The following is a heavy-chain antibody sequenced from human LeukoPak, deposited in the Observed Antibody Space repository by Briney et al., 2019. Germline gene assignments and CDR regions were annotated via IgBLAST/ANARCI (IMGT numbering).Heavy chain of an antibody. D-gene: IGHD5-18*01. J-gene: IGHJ5*02. V-gene: IGHV4-38-2*02. CDR1: GYSISRGYY. CDR2: IHRSGST. Sequence: PSETLSLTCTVSGYSISRGYYWGWIRQPPGKGLEWIGNIHRSGSTYYNPSLKSRVTISVDMSKNQFSLQLSSVTAADTAVYCCARASGYSNGWNWFDPWGQGTLVTVSS. CDR3: ARASGYSNGWNWFDP.